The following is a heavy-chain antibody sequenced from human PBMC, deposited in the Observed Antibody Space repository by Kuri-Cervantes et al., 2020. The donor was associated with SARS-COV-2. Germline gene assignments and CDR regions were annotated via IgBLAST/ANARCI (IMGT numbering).Heavy chain of an antibody. CDR1: GYTFTDYY. CDR3: ARASNDFWSGNYFDY. CDR2: INPDTGYT. J-gene: IGHJ4*02. Sequence: ASVKVSCKASGYTFTDYYLHWVRQAPGQGLEWVGWINPDTGYTNYAQKFQGRVTMTRDTSISTAYMEMSRLRSDDTAVYYCARASNDFWSGNYFDYWGQGPLVTDSS. D-gene: IGHD3-3*01. V-gene: IGHV1-2*02.